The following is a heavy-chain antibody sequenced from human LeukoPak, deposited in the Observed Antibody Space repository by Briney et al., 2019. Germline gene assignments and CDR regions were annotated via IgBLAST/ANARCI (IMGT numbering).Heavy chain of an antibody. D-gene: IGHD1-26*01. CDR2: ISAYNGNT. J-gene: IGHJ3*02. CDR3: ARDDSGGGSYYAFDI. Sequence: ASVKVSCKASGYTFTSYGISWVRQAPGQGLEWMGGISAYNGNTNYAQTDQGRVTMTTDTSTSTAYMELSSLRSEDTAVYYCARDDSGGGSYYAFDIWGQGTMVTVSS. V-gene: IGHV1-18*01. CDR1: GYTFTSYG.